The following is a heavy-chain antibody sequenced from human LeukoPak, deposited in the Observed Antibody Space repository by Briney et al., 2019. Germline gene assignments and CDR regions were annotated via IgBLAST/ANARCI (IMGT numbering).Heavy chain of an antibody. Sequence: GGSLRLSCAGSGFSFSSYGMHWVRQAPGKGLEWMAFIRSDGSNKYYADSVKGRFTISRDNSKNTLYLQMNSLKVEDTAVYYCVKDPGLSGEPIWGQGTMVTVSS. CDR3: VKDPGLSGEPI. D-gene: IGHD2/OR15-2a*01. CDR1: GFSFSSYG. J-gene: IGHJ3*02. V-gene: IGHV3-30*02. CDR2: IRSDGSNK.